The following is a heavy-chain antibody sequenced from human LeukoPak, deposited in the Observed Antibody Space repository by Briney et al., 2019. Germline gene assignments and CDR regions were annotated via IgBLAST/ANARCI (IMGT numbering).Heavy chain of an antibody. CDR2: INHSGST. D-gene: IGHD3-22*01. J-gene: IGHJ4*02. CDR3: ARHTDDSSGYYTPDFDY. Sequence: PSETLSLTCAVYGGSFSGYYWSWIRQPPGKGLEWIGEINHSGSTNYNPSLKSRVTISVDTSKNQFSLKLSSATAVDTAVYYCARHTDDSSGYYTPDFDYWGQGTLVTVSS. CDR1: GGSFSGYY. V-gene: IGHV4-34*01.